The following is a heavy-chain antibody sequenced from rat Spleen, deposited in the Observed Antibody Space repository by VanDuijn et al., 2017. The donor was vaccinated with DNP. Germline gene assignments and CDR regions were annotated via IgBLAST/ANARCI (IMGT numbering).Heavy chain of an antibody. CDR3: ARLYRYNYFDY. D-gene: IGHD1-5*01. Sequence: EVQLVESGGGLVQPGRSLKLSCVVSGFPFSDYNMAWVRQAPKKGLEWVATISYDGSTTYYRDSVKGRFTISRDNAKSTLYLQMDSLRSEDTATNYCARLYRYNYFDYWGQGVMVTVSS. CDR2: ISYDGSTT. V-gene: IGHV5-7*01. J-gene: IGHJ2*01. CDR1: GFPFSDYN.